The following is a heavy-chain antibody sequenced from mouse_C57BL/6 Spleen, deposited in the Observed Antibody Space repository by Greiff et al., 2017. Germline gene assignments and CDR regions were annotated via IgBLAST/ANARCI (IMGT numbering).Heavy chain of an antibody. J-gene: IGHJ4*01. V-gene: IGHV5-9-1*02. D-gene: IGHD1-1*01. CDR1: GFTFSSYA. CDR3: TRERVYGSSCDYAMEY. CDR2: ISSGGDYT. Sequence: EVLLVESGEGLVKPGGSLKLSCAASGFTFSSYAMSWVRQTPEKRLEWVAYISSGGDYTYYADTVKGRFTISRDNARNTLYLQMSSLKSEDTAMYYCTRERVYGSSCDYAMEYWGQGTSVTVSS.